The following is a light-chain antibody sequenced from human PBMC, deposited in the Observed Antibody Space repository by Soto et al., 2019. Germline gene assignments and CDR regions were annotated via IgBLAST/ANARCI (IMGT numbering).Light chain of an antibody. CDR2: EVT. J-gene: IGLJ3*02. CDR3: FSYAGDSTWV. Sequence: QSALTQPASVSGSPGESITISCTGTRSDIGSYNSIAWYQQHPGKAPRVMIFEVTKRPSGISNRFSGSKSGSTASLTISGRQADDEADYFCFSYAGDSTWVFGGGTKLTVL. V-gene: IGLV2-23*02. CDR1: RSDIGSYNS.